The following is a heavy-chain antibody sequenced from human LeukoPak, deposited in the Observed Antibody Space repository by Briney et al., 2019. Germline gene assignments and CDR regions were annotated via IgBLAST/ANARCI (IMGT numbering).Heavy chain of an antibody. CDR3: AREMVRGVIDS. V-gene: IGHV4-38-2*02. Sequence: PSETLSLTCTVSGYSFSSGSYWGWIRQPPGRGLEWIASLYHGASTYYNPSLKSRVTISVDTSNNQFSLKLSSVTATDTAMYYCAREMVRGVIDSWGQGTLVTVSS. CDR1: GYSFSSGSY. D-gene: IGHD3-10*01. J-gene: IGHJ4*02. CDR2: LYHGAST.